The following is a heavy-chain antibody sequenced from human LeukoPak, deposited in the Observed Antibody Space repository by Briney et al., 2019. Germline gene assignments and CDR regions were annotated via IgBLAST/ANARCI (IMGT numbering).Heavy chain of an antibody. J-gene: IGHJ6*02. V-gene: IGHV3-30*03. CDR2: MSHDGSIE. CDR1: GFTFSTYG. Sequence: PGRSLRLSCVASGFTFSTYGMHWVRQAPGKGLEWVAVMSHDGSIEKYAGSVKGRFTISRDNSKKTLFLQMNSLRSDDAAVYYCARAKIIQSITHMDVWGQGTTVTVSS. CDR3: ARAKIIQSITHMDV. D-gene: IGHD5-18*01.